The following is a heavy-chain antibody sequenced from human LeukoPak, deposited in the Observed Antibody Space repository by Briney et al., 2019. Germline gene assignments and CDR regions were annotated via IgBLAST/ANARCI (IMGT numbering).Heavy chain of an antibody. CDR1: GYSFTSHW. CDR2: IYPRDSNT. CDR3: ALGPLYGSGSNRKNNWFDP. D-gene: IGHD3-10*01. Sequence: GESLKISCKGSGYGSGYSFTSHWIAWVRQMPGKGLEWMGIIYPRDSNTIYSPSFQGQVTISVDTSINTAYLQWSSLKASDTAMYYCALGPLYGSGSNRKNNWFDPWGQGTLVTVSS. V-gene: IGHV5-51*01. J-gene: IGHJ5*02.